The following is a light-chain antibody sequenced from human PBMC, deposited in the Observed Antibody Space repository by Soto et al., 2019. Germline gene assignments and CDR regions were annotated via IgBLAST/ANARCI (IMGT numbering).Light chain of an antibody. J-gene: IGLJ1*01. V-gene: IGLV2-14*01. Sequence: QSVLTQPASVSGSPGQSITISCTGTSSDVGGYIYVSWYQQHPGKAPKLMIYDVSNRPSGVSARFSGSKSGNTASLTISGLQAEDEADYYCNSYTSSRTYVFRTGTKLTVL. CDR2: DVS. CDR3: NSYTSSRTYV. CDR1: SSDVGGYIY.